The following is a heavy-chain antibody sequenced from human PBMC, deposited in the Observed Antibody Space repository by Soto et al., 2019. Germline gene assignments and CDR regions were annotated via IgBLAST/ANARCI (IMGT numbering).Heavy chain of an antibody. D-gene: IGHD3-10*01. CDR2: IIPIFGTA. CDR1: GGTFSSYA. J-gene: IGHJ4*02. CDR3: ARDHGETGTASDY. V-gene: IGHV1-69*13. Sequence: GASVKVSCKASGGTFSSYAISWVRQAPGQGLEWMGGIIPIFGTANYAQKFQGRVTITADESTSTAYMELSSLRSEDTAVYYCARDHGETGTASDYWGQGTLVTVSS.